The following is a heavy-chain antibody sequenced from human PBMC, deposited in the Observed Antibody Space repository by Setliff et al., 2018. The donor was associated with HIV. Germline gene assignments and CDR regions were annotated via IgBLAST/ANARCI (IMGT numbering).Heavy chain of an antibody. CDR3: VRLTADRTNYYYYMDV. CDR1: GYSFTGYF. Sequence: ASVKVSCKASGYSFTGYFMHWVRRAPGQGLEWMGWIDSNNGNRNFAQKFRGRVTMTTDISTNTAYMEVRSPSFDDTAVYYCVRLTADRTNYYYYMDVWGKGTTVTVSS. CDR2: IDSNNGNR. V-gene: IGHV1-18*04. J-gene: IGHJ6*03. D-gene: IGHD2-8*01.